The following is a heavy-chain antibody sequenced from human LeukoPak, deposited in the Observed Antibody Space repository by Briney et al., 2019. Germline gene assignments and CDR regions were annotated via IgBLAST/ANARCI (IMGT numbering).Heavy chain of an antibody. V-gene: IGHV3-23*01. CDR1: GFTFSDYA. CDR2: ISGNGGST. Sequence: GGSLRLSCAASGFTFSDYAITWVRQAPGKGLEWVSHISGNGGSTSYADSVRGRFTVSRDNSKNMLYLQTNSLRVDDTAVYYCAKVRPFTPIAVVPEYFDYWGQGTLVAVSS. D-gene: IGHD3-22*01. CDR3: AKVRPFTPIAVVPEYFDY. J-gene: IGHJ4*02.